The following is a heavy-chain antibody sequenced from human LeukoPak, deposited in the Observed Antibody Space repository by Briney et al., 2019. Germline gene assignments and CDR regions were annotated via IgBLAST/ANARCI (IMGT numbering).Heavy chain of an antibody. Sequence: GGSLRLSCAASGFTVSSNYMSWVRQAPGKGLEWVSVIYTGGSTYYTDSVKGRFTISRDYSKNTLYLQMNSLRAEDTAVYYCARGAAGMVYYFDYWGQGTLVTVSS. CDR3: ARGAAGMVYYFDY. J-gene: IGHJ4*02. D-gene: IGHD6-13*01. CDR2: IYTGGST. V-gene: IGHV3-66*01. CDR1: GFTVSSNY.